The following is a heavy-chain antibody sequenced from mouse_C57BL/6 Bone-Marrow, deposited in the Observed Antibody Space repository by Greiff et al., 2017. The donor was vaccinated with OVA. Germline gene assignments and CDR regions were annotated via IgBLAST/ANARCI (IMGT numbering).Heavy chain of an antibody. CDR1: GFSLTSYA. D-gene: IGHD3-2*02. CDR3: ARKHSSGYVGYAMDY. CDR2: IWTGGGT. Sequence: VKLVESGPGLVAPSQSLSITCTVSGFSLTSYAISWVRQPPGKGLEWLGVIWTGGGTNYNSALKSRLSISKDNSKSQVFLKMNSLQTDDTARYYCARKHSSGYVGYAMDYWGQGTSVTVSS. J-gene: IGHJ4*01. V-gene: IGHV2-9-1*01.